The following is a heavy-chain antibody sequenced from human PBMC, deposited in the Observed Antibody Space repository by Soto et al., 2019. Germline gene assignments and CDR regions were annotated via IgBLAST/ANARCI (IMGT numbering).Heavy chain of an antibody. CDR2: ISSSGGST. J-gene: IGHJ6*02. CDR1: GFTFNNYA. CDR3: AKERWEGYGMEV. V-gene: IGHV3-23*01. D-gene: IGHD1-26*01. Sequence: EVQLLESGGGLVQPGGSLRLSCAASGFTFNNYAMSWVRQAPGKGLEWVSTISSSGGSTYYADSVKGRFTISRDNSKNPLYLQMNSLRAGDTAVYYCAKERWEGYGMEVWGQGTTVTVSS.